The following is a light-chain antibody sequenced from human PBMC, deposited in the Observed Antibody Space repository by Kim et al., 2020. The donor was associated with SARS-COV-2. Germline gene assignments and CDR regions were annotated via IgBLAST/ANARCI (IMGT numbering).Light chain of an antibody. CDR3: HQYGSSPDT. J-gene: IGKJ2*01. CDR2: AAS. CDR1: QSVSGSY. Sequence: LSPGESATRSCRASQSVSGSYLAWYQQKPGQAPRLLIFAASSRAAGIPDRFSGSGSGTDFTLTISRLEPEDFAMYYCHQYGSSPDTFGQGTKLEI. V-gene: IGKV3-20*01.